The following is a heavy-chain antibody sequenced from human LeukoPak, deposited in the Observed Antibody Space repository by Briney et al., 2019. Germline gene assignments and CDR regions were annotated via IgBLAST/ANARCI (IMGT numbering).Heavy chain of an antibody. CDR3: ARGGWSLDF. CDR2: IYYSGST. J-gene: IGHJ4*02. Sequence: SETLSLTCTVSGGSISSHYWTWIRQPPGKGLEWIGYIYYSGSTNYNPSLKGRVTMSVDTSKNQFFLKLTSVTAADTAVYFCARGGWSLDFWGQGTLVTVSS. CDR1: GGSISSHY. V-gene: IGHV4-59*11. D-gene: IGHD6-19*01.